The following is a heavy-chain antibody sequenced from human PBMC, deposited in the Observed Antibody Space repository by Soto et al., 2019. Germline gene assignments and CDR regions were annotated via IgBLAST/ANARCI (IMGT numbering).Heavy chain of an antibody. V-gene: IGHV4-59*11. CDR2: IYYRGST. J-gene: IGHJ6*02. CDR3: ARDGREASGMDV. Sequence: SETLSLTCTVSGGSISSHYWSWVRQAPWKGLEWIGRIYYRGSTSYNPSLRSRSTISVDTSNNQFSLKLNSVTTADTAVYYCARDGREASGMDVWGQGTKVTV. CDR1: GGSISSHY. D-gene: IGHD1-26*01.